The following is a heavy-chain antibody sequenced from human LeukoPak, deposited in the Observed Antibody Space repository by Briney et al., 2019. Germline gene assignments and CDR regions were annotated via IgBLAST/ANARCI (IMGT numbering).Heavy chain of an antibody. J-gene: IGHJ6*03. CDR1: GFTFSDDY. CDR2: ISNSGYTI. CDR3: ARDPPSGGIFGVVIQAV. D-gene: IGHD3-3*01. Sequence: GGSLRLSCAASGFTFSDDYMSWIRQAPGKGLEWVSYISNSGYTIYYADSVKGRFTISRDNAENSLYLQMNSLRAEDTAVYYCARDPPSGGIFGVVIQAVWGKGTTVTVSS. V-gene: IGHV3-11*04.